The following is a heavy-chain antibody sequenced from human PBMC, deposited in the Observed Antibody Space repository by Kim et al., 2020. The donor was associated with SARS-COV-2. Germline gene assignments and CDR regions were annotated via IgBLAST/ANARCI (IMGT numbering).Heavy chain of an antibody. V-gene: IGHV4-4*02. Sequence: SETLSLTCAVSGGSISSSNWWSWVRQPPGKGLQWIGEIYHSGSTNYNPSLKSQVTISVDKSKNQFSLKLSSVTAADTAVYYCARAGGGYDILTGYFWGSGFDPWGQGTLVTVSS. CDR3: ARAGGGYDILTGYFWGSGFDP. D-gene: IGHD3-9*01. CDR2: IYHSGST. CDR1: GGSISSSNW. J-gene: IGHJ5*02.